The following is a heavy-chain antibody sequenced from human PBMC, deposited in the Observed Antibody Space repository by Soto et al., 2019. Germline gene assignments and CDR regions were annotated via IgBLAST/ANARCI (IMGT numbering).Heavy chain of an antibody. J-gene: IGHJ3*02. CDR2: MYHSGST. V-gene: IGHV4-61*08. Sequence: PSETLSLTCTVSAGSISSGVYSRSWIRQPPNKRLDWIGYMYHSGSTNYNPSLKSRVTISVDTSKNQFSLKLSSVTAADTAVYYCAREGGYCSSTSCYFRDAFDIWGQGTMVTVSS. D-gene: IGHD2-2*01. CDR3: AREGGYCSSTSCYFRDAFDI. CDR1: AGSISSGVYS.